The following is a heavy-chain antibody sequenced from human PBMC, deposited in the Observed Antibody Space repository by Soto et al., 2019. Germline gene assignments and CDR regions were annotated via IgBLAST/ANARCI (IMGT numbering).Heavy chain of an antibody. CDR3: AKDRLSLYDSSGYYWSYYYYGMDV. D-gene: IGHD3-22*01. CDR1: GFTFSSYA. Sequence: GGSLRLSCAASGFTFSSYAMSWVRQAPGKGLEWVSAISGSGGSTYYADSVKGRFTISRDNSKNTLYLQMNSLRAEDTAVYYCAKDRLSLYDSSGYYWSYYYYGMDVWGQGTTVTVSS. V-gene: IGHV3-23*01. J-gene: IGHJ6*02. CDR2: ISGSGGST.